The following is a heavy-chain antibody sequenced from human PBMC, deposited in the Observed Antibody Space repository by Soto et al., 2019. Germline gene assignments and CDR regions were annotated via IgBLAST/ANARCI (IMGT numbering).Heavy chain of an antibody. V-gene: IGHV3-74*01. CDR3: ARAGWYLFVY. J-gene: IGHJ4*02. D-gene: IGHD2-15*01. CDR1: GFTFSSYW. Sequence: DVQLVESGGGLAQPGGSLRLSFVGSGFTFSSYWMHWVRQAPGKGLVWVSRINADGSTTNYAECVKGRFTVSRDNAKNSGYLQINRWRDEDMAVYFCARAGWYLFVYWGQGTLRTVSP. CDR2: INADGSTT.